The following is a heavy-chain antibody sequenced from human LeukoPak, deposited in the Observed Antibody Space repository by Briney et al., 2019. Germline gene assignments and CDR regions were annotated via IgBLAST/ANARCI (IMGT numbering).Heavy chain of an antibody. J-gene: IGHJ4*02. CDR3: ARHVEFDANFDY. CDR1: GYSFTSYW. CDR2: IYPGDSDT. D-gene: IGHD3-10*01. V-gene: IGHV5-51*01. Sequence: GESLQISGEGSGYSFTSYWIGWVRQLPRKGLEGMGIIYPGDSDTRYSPSFQGQVTISADKSISTAYLQWSSLKASDTAMYYCARHVEFDANFDYWGQGTLVTVSS.